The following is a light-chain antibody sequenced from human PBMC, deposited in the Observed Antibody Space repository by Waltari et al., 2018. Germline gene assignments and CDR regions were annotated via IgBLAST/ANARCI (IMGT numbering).Light chain of an antibody. CDR1: QAITNY. CDR3: QRYDNLPNFA. V-gene: IGKV1-33*01. J-gene: IGKJ3*01. CDR2: DAS. Sequence: DIQLTQSPSSLSASIGDRVTITCQASQAITNYLNWYQQKPGKAPELLIHDASNLETGVPSRFSGSQSGTRFTLTISSLQPEDVGTYFCQRYDNLPNFAFGPGT.